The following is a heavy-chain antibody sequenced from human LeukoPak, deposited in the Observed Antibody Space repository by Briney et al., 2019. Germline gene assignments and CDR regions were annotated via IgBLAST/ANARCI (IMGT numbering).Heavy chain of an antibody. V-gene: IGHV4-30-4*01. D-gene: IGHD6-13*01. J-gene: IGHJ4*02. CDR3: ARHLGTAAGPYYFDY. CDR1: GGSITSRDYY. CDR2: IYVRGNT. Sequence: SETLSLTCIVSGGSITSRDYYWSWIRQPPGKGLEWIGYIYVRGNTYYNPSLKSRLTISLDTSKNQFSLRLSSVTAADTAVYYCARHLGTAAGPYYFDYWGQGTLVTVSS.